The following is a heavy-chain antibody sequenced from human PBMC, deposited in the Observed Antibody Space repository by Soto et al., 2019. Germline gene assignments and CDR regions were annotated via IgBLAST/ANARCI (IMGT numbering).Heavy chain of an antibody. Sequence: SETLSLPCIVSGESISSSSYYWGWIRQPPGKGLEWIGSIYYSGRTYYNPSFKSRVTISIDTSKNQFSLKLSSVTATDTAVYYCARQRTTVVTKAYFDHWGQGALVTVSS. V-gene: IGHV4-39*01. CDR3: ARQRTTVVTKAYFDH. CDR2: IYYSGRT. J-gene: IGHJ4*02. CDR1: GESISSSSYY. D-gene: IGHD2-21*02.